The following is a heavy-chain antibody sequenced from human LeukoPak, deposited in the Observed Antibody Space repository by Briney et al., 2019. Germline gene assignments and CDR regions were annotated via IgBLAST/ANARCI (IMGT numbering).Heavy chain of an antibody. D-gene: IGHD4-23*01. CDR3: ARDSGNGFDY. J-gene: IGHJ4*02. CDR2: IYYSGST. CDR1: GGSISSYY. V-gene: IGHV4-59*06. Sequence: SETLSLTCTVSGGSISSYYWSWIRQPPGKGLEWIGYIYYSGSTYYNPSLKSRVTISVDTSKNQSSLKLSSVTAADTAVYYCARDSGNGFDYWGQGTLVTVSS.